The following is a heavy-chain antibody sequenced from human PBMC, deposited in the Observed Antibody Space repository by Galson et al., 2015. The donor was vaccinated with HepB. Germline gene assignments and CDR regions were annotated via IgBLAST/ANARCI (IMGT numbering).Heavy chain of an antibody. D-gene: IGHD3-3*01. CDR2: INPNSGGT. Sequence: SVKVSCKASGYTFTGYYMHWVRQAPGQGLEWMGWINPNSGGTNYAQKFQGRVTMTRDTSISTAYMELSRLRSDDTAVYYCARVAGVGSYDFWSGYLSDGMDVRGQGTTVTVSS. V-gene: IGHV1-2*02. CDR1: GYTFTGYY. CDR3: ARVAGVGSYDFWSGYLSDGMDV. J-gene: IGHJ6*02.